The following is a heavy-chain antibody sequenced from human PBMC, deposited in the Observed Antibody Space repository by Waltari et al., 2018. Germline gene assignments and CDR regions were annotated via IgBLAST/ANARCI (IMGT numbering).Heavy chain of an antibody. J-gene: IGHJ4*02. V-gene: IGHV4-59*01. CDR3: ARVRHHRPVAVYYFDY. CDR2: IYYSGST. CDR1: GGSISSYY. Sequence: QVQLQESGPGLVKPSETLSLTCTVSGGSISSYYWSWIRPPPGKGLEWIGYIYYSGSTNYNPSLKSRVTISVDTSKNQFSLKLSSVTAADTAVYYCARVRHHRPVAVYYFDYWGQGTLVTVSS.